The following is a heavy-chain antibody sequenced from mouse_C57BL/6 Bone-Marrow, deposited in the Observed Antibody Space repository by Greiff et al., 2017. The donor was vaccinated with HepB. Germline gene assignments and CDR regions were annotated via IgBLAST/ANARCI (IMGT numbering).Heavy chain of an antibody. Sequence: EVQGVESGGGLVQSGRSLRLSCATSGFTFSDFYMEWVRQAPGKGLEWIAASRNKANDYTTEYSASVKGRFIVSRDTSQSILYLQMNALRAEDTAIYYCAREKGPNWGAMDYWGQGTSVTVSS. J-gene: IGHJ4*01. CDR1: GFTFSDFY. V-gene: IGHV7-1*01. CDR3: AREKGPNWGAMDY. CDR2: SRNKANDYTT. D-gene: IGHD4-1*01.